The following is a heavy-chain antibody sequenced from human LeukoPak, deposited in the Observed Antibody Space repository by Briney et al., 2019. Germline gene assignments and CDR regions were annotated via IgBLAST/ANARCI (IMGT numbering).Heavy chain of an antibody. V-gene: IGHV4-4*07. CDR1: GDSISTYY. D-gene: IGHD4-11*01. J-gene: IGHJ2*01. CDR3: ARTPPDYSNYLLYWYFDL. CDR2: IYSSGST. Sequence: PSETLSLTCTVSGDSISTYYWNWIRQPAGKGLEWIGRIYSSGSTNYSPSLKSRVTMSVDTSKNQFSLRLNSVTAADTAVYYCARTPPDYSNYLLYWYFDLWGRGTLVTVSS.